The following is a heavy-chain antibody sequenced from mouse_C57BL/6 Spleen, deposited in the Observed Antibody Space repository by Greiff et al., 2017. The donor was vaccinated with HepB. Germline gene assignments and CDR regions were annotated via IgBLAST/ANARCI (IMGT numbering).Heavy chain of an antibody. CDR2: IRLKSDNYAT. J-gene: IGHJ2*01. Sequence: DVKLQESGGGLVQPGGSMKLSCVASGFTFSNYWMNWVRQSPEKGLEWVAQIRLKSDNYATHYAESVKGRFTISRDDSKSSVYLQMNNLRAEDTGIYYCTSFTTVVAGFDYWGQGTTLTVSS. CDR3: TSFTTVVAGFDY. D-gene: IGHD1-1*01. CDR1: GFTFSNYW. V-gene: IGHV6-3*01.